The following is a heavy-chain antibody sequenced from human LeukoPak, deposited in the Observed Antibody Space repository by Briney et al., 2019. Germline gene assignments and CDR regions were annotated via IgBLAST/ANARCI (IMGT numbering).Heavy chain of an antibody. Sequence: SETLSLICTVSGGSISSGSYYWSWIRQPAGKGLEWIGRIYTSGSTNYNPSLKSRVTISVDTSKNQFSLKLSSVTAADTAVYYCARGGPLGYYYYMDVWGKGTTVTVSS. CDR3: ARGGPLGYYYYMDV. V-gene: IGHV4-61*02. CDR1: GGSISSGSYY. J-gene: IGHJ6*03. CDR2: IYTSGST.